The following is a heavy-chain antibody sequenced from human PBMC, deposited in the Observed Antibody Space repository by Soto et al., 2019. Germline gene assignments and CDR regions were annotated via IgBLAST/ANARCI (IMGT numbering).Heavy chain of an antibody. CDR1: GFTFSSYA. Sequence: GGSLRLSCAASGFTFSSYAMNWVRQAPGKGLEWVSVISGSGDSTYYADSVKGRFTISRDNSKNTLYLQMNSLRTEDTAVYYCAKAGGYSGYDLKGEGEDYYYYGMDVWGQGTTVTVSS. V-gene: IGHV3-23*01. CDR3: AKAGGYSGYDLKGEGEDYYYYGMDV. D-gene: IGHD5-12*01. J-gene: IGHJ6*02. CDR2: ISGSGDST.